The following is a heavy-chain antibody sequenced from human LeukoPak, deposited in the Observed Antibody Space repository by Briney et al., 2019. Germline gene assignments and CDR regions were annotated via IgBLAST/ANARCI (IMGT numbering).Heavy chain of an antibody. CDR2: IYYSGST. J-gene: IGHJ4*02. Sequence: PSETLSLTCTVSGGSISSSSYYWGWIRQPPGKGLEWIGSIYYSGSTYYNPSLKSRVTISVDTSKNQFSLKLSSVTAADTAVYYCARHDGRYDSSGYGEYWGQGTLVTVSS. V-gene: IGHV4-39*01. D-gene: IGHD3-22*01. CDR3: ARHDGRYDSSGYGEY. CDR1: GGSISSSSYY.